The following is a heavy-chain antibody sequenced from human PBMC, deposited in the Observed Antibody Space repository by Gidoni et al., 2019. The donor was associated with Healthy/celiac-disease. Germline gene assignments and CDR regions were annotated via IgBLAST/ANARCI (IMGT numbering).Heavy chain of an antibody. CDR3: TLGTVTFDY. V-gene: IGHV3-15*01. CDR1: GFTFSNAW. Sequence: VQLVESGGGLVKPGGSLRLSCAASGFTFSNAWMSWVRQAPGKGLEWVGHIKSKTDGGTTDYAAPVKGRFTISRDDSKNTLYLQMNSLKTEDTAVYYCTLGTVTFDYWGQGTLVTVSS. J-gene: IGHJ4*02. CDR2: IKSKTDGGTT. D-gene: IGHD4-17*01.